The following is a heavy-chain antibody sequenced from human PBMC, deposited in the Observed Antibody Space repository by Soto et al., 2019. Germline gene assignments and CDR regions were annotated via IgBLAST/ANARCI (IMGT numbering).Heavy chain of an antibody. Sequence: GSGPTLVNPTQTLTLTCTFSGFSLSTSGVGVGWIRQPSGKALEWLALIYWDDDKRYSPSLKSRLTITKDTSKNQVVLTMTNMDPVDTATYYCAHILLSVAARPFGYYYDMDVWGQGTTVTVSS. V-gene: IGHV2-5*02. CDR2: IYWDDDK. J-gene: IGHJ6*02. CDR3: AHILLSVAARPFGYYYDMDV. D-gene: IGHD6-6*01. CDR1: GFSLSTSGVG.